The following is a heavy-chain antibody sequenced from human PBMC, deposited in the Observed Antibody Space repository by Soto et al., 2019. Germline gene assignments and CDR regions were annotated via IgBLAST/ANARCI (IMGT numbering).Heavy chain of an antibody. V-gene: IGHV3-30*04. Sequence: GGSLRLSCAGSGFSFGSYEMHWVRQAPGKGLEWVTFTSYDGSINYYADSVKGRFTISRDNSKNTLYLQMNSLRAEDTAVYYCARSRDGYSFYFYYGMDGWGQGTTVTVSS. CDR1: GFSFGSYE. J-gene: IGHJ6*02. CDR2: TSYDGSIN. CDR3: ARSRDGYSFYFYYGMDG. D-gene: IGHD4-4*01.